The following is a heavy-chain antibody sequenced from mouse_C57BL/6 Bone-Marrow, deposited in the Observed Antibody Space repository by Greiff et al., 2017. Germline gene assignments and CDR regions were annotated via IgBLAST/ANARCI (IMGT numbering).Heavy chain of an antibody. CDR2: IYPRDGST. V-gene: IGHV1-78*01. D-gene: IGHD2-5*01. J-gene: IGHJ4*01. Sequence: QLQQSDAELVKPGASVKISCKVSGYTFTDHTIHWMKQRPEQGLEWIGYIYPRDGSTKYNEKFKGKATLTADKSSSTAYMQLNSLTSEDSAVYFCARWGNYSNYVPIYYAMDYWGQGTSVTVSS. CDR1: GYTFTDHT. CDR3: ARWGNYSNYVPIYYAMDY.